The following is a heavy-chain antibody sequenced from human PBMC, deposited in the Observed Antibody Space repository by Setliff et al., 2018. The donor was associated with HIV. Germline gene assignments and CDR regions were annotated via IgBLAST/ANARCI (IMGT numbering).Heavy chain of an antibody. J-gene: IGHJ1*01. CDR2: IYYSGNT. CDR1: GGSISSSSYY. CDR3: ARVPTSSWYVTTQRTKEYFHH. Sequence: SETLSLTCTVSGGSISSSSYYWGWIRQPPGKGLEWIGSIYYSGNTYYNPSLKSRVTISVDTSGNQFSLRLSSVTAADTAIYYCARVPTSSWYVTTQRTKEYFHHWGQGTLVTVSS. V-gene: IGHV4-39*07. D-gene: IGHD6-13*01.